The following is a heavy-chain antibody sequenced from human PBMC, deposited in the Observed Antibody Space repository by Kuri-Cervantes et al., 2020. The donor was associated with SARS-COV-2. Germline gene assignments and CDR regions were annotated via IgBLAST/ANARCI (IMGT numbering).Heavy chain of an antibody. Sequence: GGSLRLSCAASGFTFTDYYMSWIRLTPGKGLEWVSYISSSGSTIYYADSVKGRFTISRDNAKNSLYLQMNSLRAEDTAVYYCASPQPSGYSYGHDAFDIWGQGTMVTVSS. CDR1: GFTFTDYY. CDR2: ISSSGSTI. J-gene: IGHJ3*02. D-gene: IGHD5-18*01. CDR3: ASPQPSGYSYGHDAFDI. V-gene: IGHV3-11*04.